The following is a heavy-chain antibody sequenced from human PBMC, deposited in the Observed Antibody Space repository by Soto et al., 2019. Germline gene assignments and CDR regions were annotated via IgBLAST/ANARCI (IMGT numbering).Heavy chain of an antibody. CDR1: GFTFSSYS. Sequence: GGSLRLSCAASGFTFSSYSMNWVRQAPGKGLEWVSSISSSSSYKYYADSVKGRFTISRDNAKNSLYLQMNSLRAEDTAVYYCARVLHPESNYYYYYYMDVWGKGTTVTVSS. CDR2: ISSSSSYK. J-gene: IGHJ6*03. V-gene: IGHV3-21*01. CDR3: ARVLHPESNYYYYYYMDV. D-gene: IGHD1-26*01.